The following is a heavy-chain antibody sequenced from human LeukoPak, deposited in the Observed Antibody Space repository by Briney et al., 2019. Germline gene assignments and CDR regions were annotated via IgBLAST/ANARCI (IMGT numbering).Heavy chain of an antibody. CDR2: ISGDGTTT. D-gene: IGHD6-13*01. Sequence: GGSLRLSCATSGFTFSTSWMHWVRQAPGKGLVWVSCISGDGTTTIYADYVKGRFTISRDNAKNTLFLQMNSLRVDDTAVYYCTRVRSSSWYDYWGQGAMVTVSS. CDR1: GFTFSTSW. J-gene: IGHJ4*02. V-gene: IGHV3-74*01. CDR3: TRVRSSSWYDY.